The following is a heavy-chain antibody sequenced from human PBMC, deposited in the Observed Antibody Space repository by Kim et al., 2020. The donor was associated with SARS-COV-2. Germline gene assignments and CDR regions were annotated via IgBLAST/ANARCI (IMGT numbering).Heavy chain of an antibody. CDR3: ARGGYYDGSGYRYYFDY. D-gene: IGHD3-22*01. CDR2: IYSGGTT. Sequence: GGSLRLSCAASGFSVSNNYMNWVRQAPGKGLEWVSIIYSGGTTYYEDSVKVRFTISSNNSKNTLFLQINSLRAEDTAIYYCARGGYYDGSGYRYYFDYWGQGILVTVSS. CDR1: GFSVSNNY. V-gene: IGHV3-66*01. J-gene: IGHJ4*02.